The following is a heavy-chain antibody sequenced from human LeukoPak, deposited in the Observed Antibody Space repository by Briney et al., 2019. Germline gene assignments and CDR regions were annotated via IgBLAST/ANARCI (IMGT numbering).Heavy chain of an antibody. CDR3: ARSPPGIVGASRPLGY. Sequence: GASVKVSCKASGYTFTSYYMHWVRQAPGQGLEWMGWINPNSGGTNYAQKFQGRVTMTRDTSISTAYMELSRLRSDDTAVYYCARSPPGIVGASRPLGYWGQGTLVTVSS. V-gene: IGHV1-2*02. CDR1: GYTFTSYY. CDR2: INPNSGGT. J-gene: IGHJ4*02. D-gene: IGHD1-26*01.